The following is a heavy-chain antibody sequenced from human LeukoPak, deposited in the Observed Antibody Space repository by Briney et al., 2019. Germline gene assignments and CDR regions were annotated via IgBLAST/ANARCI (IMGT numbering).Heavy chain of an antibody. Sequence: PSETLSLTCTVSGGSISSYYWSWLRQPPGKGLEWIGYIYYSGSTNYNPSLKSRVTISVDTSKNQFSLKLSSVTAADTAVYYCATRDCSGGSCYPGYAFDIWGQGTMVTVSS. CDR2: IYYSGST. D-gene: IGHD2-15*01. J-gene: IGHJ3*02. CDR3: ATRDCSGGSCYPGYAFDI. V-gene: IGHV4-59*08. CDR1: GGSISSYY.